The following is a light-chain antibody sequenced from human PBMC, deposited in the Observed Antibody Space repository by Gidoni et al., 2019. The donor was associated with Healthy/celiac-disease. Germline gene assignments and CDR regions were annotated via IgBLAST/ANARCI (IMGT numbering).Light chain of an antibody. CDR1: NIGSNS. CDR2: DDS. J-gene: IGLJ1*01. V-gene: IGLV3-21*02. CDR3: QVWDSSSDHYV. Sequence: VVTQPHAVSVAPGQTARMTCGGKNIGSNSVHWYQQKPGQATVLVVYDDSARPSGIPERFSGSNSGNTAPLTISRVEAGDEADYYCQVWDSSSDHYVFGTGTKVTVL.